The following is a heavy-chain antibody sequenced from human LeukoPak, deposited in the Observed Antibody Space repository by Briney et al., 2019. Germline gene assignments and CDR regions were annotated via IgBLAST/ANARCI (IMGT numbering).Heavy chain of an antibody. CDR1: GASVTSTNYY. J-gene: IGHJ5*02. Sequence: SETLSLTCTVSGASVTSTNYYWSRIRQPPGEGLEWIGYVSYTGIPTYNPSLNSRVTISLDTSKSQFSLQLSSVTAADTAVYYCAKGRYQLSPWGQGTLVAVSS. V-gene: IGHV4-61*01. CDR2: VSYTGIP. CDR3: AKGRYQLSP. D-gene: IGHD2-2*01.